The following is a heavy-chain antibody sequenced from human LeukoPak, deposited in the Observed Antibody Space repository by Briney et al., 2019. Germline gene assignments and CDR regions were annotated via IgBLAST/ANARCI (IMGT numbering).Heavy chain of an antibody. CDR2: ISYDGSNK. CDR1: GFTFSSYG. V-gene: IGHV3-30*18. CDR3: AKGGSYDL. J-gene: IGHJ3*01. Sequence: GGSLTLSCAASGFTFSSYGMHWVRQAPGKGLEWVAVISYDGSNKYYADSVKGRITISRDNSKNALYLQMNSLRAEDTAVYYCAKGGSYDLWGQGTMVTVSS. D-gene: IGHD3-22*01.